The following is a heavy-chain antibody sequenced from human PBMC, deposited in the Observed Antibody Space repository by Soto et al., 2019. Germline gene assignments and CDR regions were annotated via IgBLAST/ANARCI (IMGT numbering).Heavy chain of an antibody. V-gene: IGHV3-53*01. D-gene: IGHD6-13*01. CDR3: ARYSHSSSWYYFDY. CDR2: IYSGGST. J-gene: IGHJ4*02. CDR1: GFTVSSNY. Sequence: GGSLRLSCAASGFTVSSNYMSWVRQAPGKGLEWVSVIYSGGSTYYADSVKGRFTISRDNSKNTLYLQMNSLRAEDTAVYYCARYSHSSSWYYFDYWGQGTLVTVSS.